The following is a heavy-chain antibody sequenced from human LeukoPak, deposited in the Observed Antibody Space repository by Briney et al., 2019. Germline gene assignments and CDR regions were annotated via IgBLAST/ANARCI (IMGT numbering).Heavy chain of an antibody. CDR3: AKPKEPYYYYYMDV. V-gene: IGHV3-23*01. CDR2: ISGNAGST. CDR1: GFTFSGYA. Sequence: GGSLRLSCAASGFTFSGYAMSWVRQAPGKGLEWVSGISGNAGSTYYGGSVRGRFTISRDNSKNTLYLQMNSLRAEDTAVYYCAKPKEPYYYYYMDVWGKGTTVTDSS. J-gene: IGHJ6*03. D-gene: IGHD1-26*01.